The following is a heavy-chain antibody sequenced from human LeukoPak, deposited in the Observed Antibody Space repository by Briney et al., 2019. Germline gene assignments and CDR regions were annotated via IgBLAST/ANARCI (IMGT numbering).Heavy chain of an antibody. Sequence: ASVKVSCEASGYTFTSYGISWVRQATGQGLEWMGWMSPDSDYTGYAQTFQGRVTLTRNTSVSTAFMELSGLRPEDTAVYYCEIYTGYDSFWGQGTLVTVSS. CDR1: GYTFTSYG. J-gene: IGHJ4*02. CDR2: MSPDSDYT. V-gene: IGHV1-8*02. CDR3: EIYTGYDSF. D-gene: IGHD5-12*01.